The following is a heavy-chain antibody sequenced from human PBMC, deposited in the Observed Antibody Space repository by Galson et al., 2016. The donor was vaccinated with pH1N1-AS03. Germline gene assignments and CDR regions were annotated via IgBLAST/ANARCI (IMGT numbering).Heavy chain of an antibody. V-gene: IGHV2-5*02. CDR1: GFSLSTRGVA. J-gene: IGHJ5*02. CDR3: AHSDDYSNYHWFDP. CDR2: IYWDDDK. Sequence: PALVTPTQTLTLTCTFSGFSLSTRGVAVGWIRQPPGKALEWLALIYWDDDKRYSPSLKSRLTITKDTSKNQVALTMTKMDPVDTATYYCAHSDDYSNYHWFDPWGQGTLVTVSS. D-gene: IGHD4-11*01.